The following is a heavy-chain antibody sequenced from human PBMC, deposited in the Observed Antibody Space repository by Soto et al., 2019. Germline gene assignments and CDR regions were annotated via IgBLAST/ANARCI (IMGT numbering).Heavy chain of an antibody. CDR3: AREGSPADY. CDR2: ISAYNGNT. V-gene: IGHV1-18*01. CDR1: GYTFTNYG. D-gene: IGHD3-10*01. J-gene: IGHJ4*02. Sequence: QVQLVQSGAEVKKPGASVKVSCKASGYTFTNYGISWVRQAPGQGLEWMGWISAYNGNTNYAQKLQGRVTMTKDTSSSTVYMGLRSLKSDAAAVYYCAREGSPADYWGQGTLVTVTS.